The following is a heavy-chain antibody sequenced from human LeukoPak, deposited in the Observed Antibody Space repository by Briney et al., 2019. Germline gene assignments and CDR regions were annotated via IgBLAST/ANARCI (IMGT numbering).Heavy chain of an antibody. CDR2: IYTSGST. CDR3: ARLPEYGDYGAPWFDP. Sequence: SETLSLTCTVSGGSISSYYWSWIRQPPGKGLEWIGYIYTSGSTNYNPSLKSRVTISVDTSKNQFSLKLSSVTAADTAVYYCARLPEYGDYGAPWFDPWGQGTLVTASS. V-gene: IGHV4-4*09. CDR1: GGSISSYY. D-gene: IGHD4-17*01. J-gene: IGHJ5*02.